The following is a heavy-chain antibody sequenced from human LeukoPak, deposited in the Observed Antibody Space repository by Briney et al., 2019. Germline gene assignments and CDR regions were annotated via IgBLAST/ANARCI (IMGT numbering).Heavy chain of an antibody. J-gene: IGHJ4*02. V-gene: IGHV4-59*08. CDR1: GASISSYY. D-gene: IGHD2/OR15-2a*01. CDR2: ISDIGSI. CDR3: AGHHPRNTVDF. Sequence: PSETLSLTCTVSGASISSYYWSWIRQPPGKGLEWIAYISDIGSINYNPSLKSRVTISVDTSKNQFSLKLSSVTAADKAVYYCAGHHPRNTVDFWGQGTLVTVSS.